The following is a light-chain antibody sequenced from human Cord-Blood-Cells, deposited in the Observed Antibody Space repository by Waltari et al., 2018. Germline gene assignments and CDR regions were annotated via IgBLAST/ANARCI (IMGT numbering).Light chain of an antibody. CDR2: AAA. CDR1: QGINSW. Sequence: DIQMTQSPSSVSASVGDRVTITWRASQGINSWLALYQKKPGKAPKLLIYAAASLQSGVPSRFCGSGAGNDFTRTISTLQPEVFATYDGRQANSFPITFGQGTRLEI. J-gene: IGKJ5*01. CDR3: RQANSFPIT. V-gene: IGKV1D-12*01.